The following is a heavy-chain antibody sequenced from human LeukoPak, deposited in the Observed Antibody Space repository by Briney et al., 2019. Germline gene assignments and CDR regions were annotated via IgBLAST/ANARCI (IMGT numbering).Heavy chain of an antibody. Sequence: GGSLRLSCAASGFTFSSYAMHWVRQAPGKGLEWVAVISYDGSNKYYADSVKGRFTISRDNSKNTLYLQMNSLRAEDTAVYYCAKARTLVVVAVHNDYRGQGTLVTVSS. CDR1: GFTFSSYA. D-gene: IGHD2-15*01. V-gene: IGHV3-30-3*01. CDR3: AKARTLVVVAVHNDY. J-gene: IGHJ4*02. CDR2: ISYDGSNK.